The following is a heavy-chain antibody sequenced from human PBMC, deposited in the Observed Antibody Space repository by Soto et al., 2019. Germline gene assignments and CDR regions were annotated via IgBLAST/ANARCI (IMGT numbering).Heavy chain of an antibody. D-gene: IGHD1-26*01. CDR2: IIPILGTA. Sequence: QVQLVQSGAEVKKPGSSVKVSCKASGGTFSSYAISWVRQAPGQGLEWMGGIIPILGTANYAQKFQGRVTITADESTSTAYMEQSSLRSEDTAAYYWARPPNSGSDEEMYYFDYWGQGTLVTVSS. CDR1: GGTFSSYA. J-gene: IGHJ4*02. CDR3: ARPPNSGSDEEMYYFDY. V-gene: IGHV1-69*11.